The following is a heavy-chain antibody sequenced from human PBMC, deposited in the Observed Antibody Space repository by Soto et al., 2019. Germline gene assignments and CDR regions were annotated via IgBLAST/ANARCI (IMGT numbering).Heavy chain of an antibody. Sequence: PSETLSLTCAVSGASISCSYYYWARLRQSPGKGPEWIGSVFYTGFTSYNPSLESRVSVSVDTSKRQFSLKLSAVTAADTAVYYCATSQKGYNWNYFDHWGQGALVTVPS. V-gene: IGHV4-39*01. CDR2: VFYTGFT. CDR3: ATSQKGYNWNYFDH. J-gene: IGHJ4*02. CDR1: GASISCSYYY. D-gene: IGHD1-20*01.